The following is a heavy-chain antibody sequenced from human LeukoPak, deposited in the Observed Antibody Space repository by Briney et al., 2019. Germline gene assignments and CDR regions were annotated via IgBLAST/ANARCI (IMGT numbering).Heavy chain of an antibody. CDR1: GGTFSSYA. CDR3: ARRGYSYGYSYFDL. J-gene: IGHJ2*01. CDR2: IIPIFGTA. D-gene: IGHD5-18*01. V-gene: IGHV1-69*13. Sequence: ASVTVSCKASGGTFSSYAISWVRQAPGQGLEWMGGIIPIFGTANYAQKFQGRVTITADESTSTAYMELSSLRSEDTAVYYCARRGYSYGYSYFDLWGRGTLVTVSS.